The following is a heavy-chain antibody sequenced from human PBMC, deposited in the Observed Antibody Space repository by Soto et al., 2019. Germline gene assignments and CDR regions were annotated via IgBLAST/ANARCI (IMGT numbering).Heavy chain of an antibody. CDR1: GFTLRSYW. CDR2: IKTDASEK. D-gene: IGHD3-3*01. Sequence: SLRLSCAASGFTLRSYWMSWVRQAPGKGLEWLATIKTDASEKKYVDSVKGRFTISRDNANNILYLEMDNLRVEDTAVYYCARDDAIFGAIPRMDIWGQGTTVTVSS. V-gene: IGHV3-7*01. J-gene: IGHJ6*02. CDR3: ARDDAIFGAIPRMDI.